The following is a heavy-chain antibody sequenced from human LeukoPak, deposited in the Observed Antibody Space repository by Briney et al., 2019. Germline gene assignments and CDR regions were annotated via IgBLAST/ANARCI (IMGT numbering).Heavy chain of an antibody. CDR2: INPTGGIT. V-gene: IGHV1-46*01. Sequence: ASVKVSCKASGDTFTNDYMHWVRQAPGQGLEWMGIINPTGGITSYAQKFQGRVTMTRDTPTSTVYLELSSLRSEDAAVYYCVRGGTSMVIMDDYWGQGTLVTVSS. D-gene: IGHD5-18*01. J-gene: IGHJ4*02. CDR1: GDTFTNDY. CDR3: VRGGTSMVIMDDY.